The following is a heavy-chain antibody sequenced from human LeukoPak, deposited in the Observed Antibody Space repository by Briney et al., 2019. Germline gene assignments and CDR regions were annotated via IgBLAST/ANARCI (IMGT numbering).Heavy chain of an antibody. CDR3: AKDQSGSYYVDFDY. J-gene: IGHJ4*02. CDR2: INHSGST. CDR1: GESFRGYY. Sequence: PSETLSLTCAVYGESFRGYYWSWIRQPPGKGLEWIGEINHSGSTKYNPSLKSRVTMSEDTSKSQFSLTVRSVTAADTAVYYCAKDQSGSYYVDFDYWGQGTLVTVSS. V-gene: IGHV4-34*01. D-gene: IGHD1-26*01.